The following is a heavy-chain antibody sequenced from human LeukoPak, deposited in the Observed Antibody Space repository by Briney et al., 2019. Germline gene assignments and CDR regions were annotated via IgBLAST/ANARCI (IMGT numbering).Heavy chain of an antibody. CDR1: GGTLSSYA. D-gene: IGHD6-13*01. CDR2: INPNSGGT. J-gene: IGHJ3*02. V-gene: IGHV1-2*04. Sequence: ASVKVSCKASGGTLSSYAISWVRQAPGQGLECMGGINPNSGGTNYAQKFQGWVTMTRDTSISTAYMELSRLRSDDTAVYYCARGGIYSSSWYGFTDAFDIWGQGTMVTVSS. CDR3: ARGGIYSSSWYGFTDAFDI.